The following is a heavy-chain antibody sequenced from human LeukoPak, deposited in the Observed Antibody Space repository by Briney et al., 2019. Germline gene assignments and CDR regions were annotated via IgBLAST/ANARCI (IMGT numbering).Heavy chain of an antibody. D-gene: IGHD5-24*01. CDR2: IYHSGST. J-gene: IGHJ4*02. CDR3: ASSSPRRRFFDY. CDR1: GGSISSGGYS. V-gene: IGHV4-30-2*01. Sequence: SQTLSLTCAVSGGSISSGGYSWSWIRQPPGKGLEWIGYIYHSGSTYYNPSLKSRVTISVDRSKNQFSLKLSSVTAADTAVYYCASSSPRRRFFDYWGQGTLVTVSS.